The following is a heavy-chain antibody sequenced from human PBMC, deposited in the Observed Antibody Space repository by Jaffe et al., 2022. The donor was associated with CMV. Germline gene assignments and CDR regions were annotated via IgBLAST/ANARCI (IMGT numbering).Heavy chain of an antibody. Sequence: QVQLQESGPGLVKPSETLSLTCTVSGGSISSYYWSWIRQPAGKGLEWIGRIYTSGSTNYNPSLKSRVTMSVDTSKNQFSLKLSSVTAADTAVYYCASTVSMITFGGVIVSWFDPWGQGTLVTVSS. D-gene: IGHD3-16*02. CDR3: ASTVSMITFGGVIVSWFDP. CDR2: IYTSGST. J-gene: IGHJ5*02. CDR1: GGSISSYY. V-gene: IGHV4-4*07.